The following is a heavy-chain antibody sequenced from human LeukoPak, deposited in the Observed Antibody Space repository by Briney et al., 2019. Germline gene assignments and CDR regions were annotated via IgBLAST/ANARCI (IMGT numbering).Heavy chain of an antibody. Sequence: ASVKVSCKASGYTFTSYFIHWVRQTPGQGLEWMGIINPSGGSTSYAQKFQGRVTMTRDTSTSTVYMGLSSLRSEDTAVYYCARTAGRTFDYWGQGTLVTVSS. D-gene: IGHD6-6*01. CDR3: ARTAGRTFDY. J-gene: IGHJ4*02. V-gene: IGHV1-46*01. CDR1: GYTFTSYF. CDR2: INPSGGST.